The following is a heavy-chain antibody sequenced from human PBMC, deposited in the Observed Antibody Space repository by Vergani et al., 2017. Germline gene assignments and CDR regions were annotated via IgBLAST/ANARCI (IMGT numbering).Heavy chain of an antibody. CDR3: ARLCSGRRGYYSYYFDY. J-gene: IGHJ4*02. CDR1: GGSFSGSNYY. D-gene: IGHD3-3*01. CDR2: LYYSGST. V-gene: IGHV4-39*01. Sequence: QLQLQESGPGLVKPSETLSLTCTVSGGSFSGSNYYWGWIRQPPGKGLEWIGTLYYSGSTYYNPSLKSRVTISVDTSKNQFSLKLSSVTAADTAVYYCARLCSGRRGYYSYYFDYWGQGTLVTVSA.